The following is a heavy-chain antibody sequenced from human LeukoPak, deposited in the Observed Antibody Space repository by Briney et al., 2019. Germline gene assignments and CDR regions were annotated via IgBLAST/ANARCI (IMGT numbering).Heavy chain of an antibody. D-gene: IGHD3-16*02. V-gene: IGHV3-30*04. J-gene: IGHJ3*02. Sequence: GRSLRLSCAASGFTFSSYAMHWVRQALGKGLEWVAVISYDGSNKYYADSVKGRFTISRDNSKNTLYLQMNSLRAEDTAVYYCASSYDYVWGGYRYGAFDIWGQGTMVTVSS. CDR3: ASSYDYVWGGYRYGAFDI. CDR1: GFTFSSYA. CDR2: ISYDGSNK.